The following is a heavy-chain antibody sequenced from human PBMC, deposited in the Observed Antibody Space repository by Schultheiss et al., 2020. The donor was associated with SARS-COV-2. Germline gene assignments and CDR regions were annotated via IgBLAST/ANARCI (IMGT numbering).Heavy chain of an antibody. D-gene: IGHD4-17*01. V-gene: IGHV3-30*03. CDR1: GFTFSSYG. CDR2: ISYDGSNK. Sequence: GGSLRLSCAASGFTFSSYGMHWVRQAPGKGLEWVAVISYDGSNKYYADSVKGRFTISRDNAKNSLYLQMNSLRAEDTAVYYCAREANGDYSFYYYYYGMDVWGQGTTVNVSS. CDR3: AREANGDYSFYYYYYGMDV. J-gene: IGHJ6*02.